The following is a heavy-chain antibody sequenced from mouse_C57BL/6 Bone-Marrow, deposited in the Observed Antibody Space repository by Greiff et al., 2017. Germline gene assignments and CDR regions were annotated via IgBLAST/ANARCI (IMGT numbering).Heavy chain of an antibody. J-gene: IGHJ1*03. V-gene: IGHV5-15*01. CDR3: ARLLWLRYFDV. CDR1: GFTFSDYG. CDR2: ISNLAYSI. Sequence: EVKLQESGGGLVQPGGSLKLSCAASGFTFSDYGMAWVRQAPRKGPEWVAFISNLAYSIYYADTVTGRFTISRENAKNTLYLEMSSLRSEDTAMYYCARLLWLRYFDVWGTGTTVTVSS. D-gene: IGHD2-2*01.